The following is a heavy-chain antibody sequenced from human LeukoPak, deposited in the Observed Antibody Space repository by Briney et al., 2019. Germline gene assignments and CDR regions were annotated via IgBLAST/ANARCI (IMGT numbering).Heavy chain of an antibody. CDR3: ARDWGSGYLDY. CDR1: GFTFSSYS. V-gene: IGHV3-21*01. Sequence: GGSLRLSCAASGFTFSSYSMNWVRQAPGKGLEWVSSISSSSSYTYYADSVKGRFTISRDNAKNSLYLQMNSLRAEDTAVYYCARDWGSGYLDYWGQGTLVTVSS. D-gene: IGHD3-22*01. J-gene: IGHJ4*02. CDR2: ISSSSSYT.